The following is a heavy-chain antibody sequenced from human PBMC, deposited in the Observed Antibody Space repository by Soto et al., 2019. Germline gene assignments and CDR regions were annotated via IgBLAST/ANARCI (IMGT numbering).Heavy chain of an antibody. CDR3: ATVATNSYNWLDP. CDR2: INSDGTKT. D-gene: IGHD5-12*01. CDR1: GFTFNTYW. Sequence: EVQLVESGGTLVQPGGSLRLSCAASGFTFNTYWMHWVRQAPGKGLVWVSRINSDGTKTTYADSVKGRFTISRDNAKNTVHLQMNSLRAEDTAMYYCATVATNSYNWLDPWGQGTLVTVSS. V-gene: IGHV3-74*01. J-gene: IGHJ5*02.